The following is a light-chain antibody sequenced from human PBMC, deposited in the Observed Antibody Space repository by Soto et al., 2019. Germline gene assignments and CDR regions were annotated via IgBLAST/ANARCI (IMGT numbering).Light chain of an antibody. V-gene: IGLV2-14*01. CDR3: SSYTASTNPLYV. Sequence: QSALTQPASVSGSPGQSISMSCTGTSSDVGGNTYVSWYQQHPGKAPKLLIYEVSHRPSGVSPRFSGSKSGNTASLTISGLQVEDEADYYCSSYTASTNPLYVFGTGTKVTVL. CDR1: SSDVGGNTY. J-gene: IGLJ1*01. CDR2: EVS.